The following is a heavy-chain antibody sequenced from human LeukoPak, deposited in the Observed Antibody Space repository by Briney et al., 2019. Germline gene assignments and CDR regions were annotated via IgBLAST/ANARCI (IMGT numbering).Heavy chain of an antibody. V-gene: IGHV5-51*01. J-gene: IGHJ4*02. CDR2: IYPGDSES. D-gene: IGHD2-21*02. CDR1: GYNLVSYW. CDR3: ARHSDCGGDCPFDY. Sequence: HGESLKISCKASGYNLVSYWIAWVRQMPGRGLEWMGVIYPGDSESRYSSSFQGQVTISVDKSINSAYLQWSSPKASDTAMYYCARHSDCGGDCPFDYWGQGTLVTVSS.